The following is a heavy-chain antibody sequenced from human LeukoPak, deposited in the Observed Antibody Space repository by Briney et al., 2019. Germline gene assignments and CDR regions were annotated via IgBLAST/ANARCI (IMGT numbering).Heavy chain of an antibody. CDR1: GFIFNDFW. CDR2: IRQDGGAK. D-gene: IGHD6-13*01. J-gene: IGHJ4*02. Sequence: GGSLRLSCTAWGFIFNDFWVIGVREAPGEGLEWVANIRQDGGAKNYVDSVKGRVTISRDNAKKSLYLQMNSLRAEDTAVYYCAPPDIAATGNWGQGTLVTVSS. V-gene: IGHV3-7*01. CDR3: APPDIAATGN.